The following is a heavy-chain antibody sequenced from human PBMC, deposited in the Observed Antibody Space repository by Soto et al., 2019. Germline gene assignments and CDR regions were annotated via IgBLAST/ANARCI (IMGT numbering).Heavy chain of an antibody. J-gene: IGHJ4*02. Sequence: PGGSLRLSCAVSGFSFGTYTVNWVRQAPGTGLEWVSGLSDSVGTTHYAYSVKGRFTISRDKSKNTLYLQMNNLRAEDTAVYYCAKHLIGGRLQSPFDLWGQGXQLTVST. D-gene: IGHD3-3*02. CDR2: LSDSVGTT. CDR3: AKHLIGGRLQSPFDL. V-gene: IGHV3-23*01. CDR1: GFSFGTYT.